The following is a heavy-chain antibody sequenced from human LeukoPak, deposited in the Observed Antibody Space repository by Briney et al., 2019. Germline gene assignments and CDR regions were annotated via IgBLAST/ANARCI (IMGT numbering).Heavy chain of an antibody. Sequence: GGSLRLSCAASGFTFSSYSMNWVRQAPGKGLEWVSSISSSSSYIYYADSVKGRFTISRDNAKNSLYLQMNSLRAEDTAVYYCARVYSGSYYEPDYWGQGTLVTVSS. CDR3: ARVYSGSYYEPDY. J-gene: IGHJ4*02. D-gene: IGHD1-26*01. V-gene: IGHV3-21*04. CDR2: ISSSSSYI. CDR1: GFTFSSYS.